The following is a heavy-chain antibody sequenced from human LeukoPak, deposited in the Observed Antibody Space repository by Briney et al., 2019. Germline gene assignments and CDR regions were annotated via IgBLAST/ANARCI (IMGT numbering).Heavy chain of an antibody. Sequence: SETLSLTCTVSGASVSSFYWNWIRQPPGKGLEWIGSMYYSGTTNYDPSFKSRVTISLDTSKNEFSLRLKSLTAADTAVYYCASQVGARIRYYYTSGLDVWGQGTTVAVSS. J-gene: IGHJ6*02. CDR3: ASQVGARIRYYYTSGLDV. CDR2: MYYSGTT. D-gene: IGHD1-26*01. V-gene: IGHV4-59*02. CDR1: GASVSSFY.